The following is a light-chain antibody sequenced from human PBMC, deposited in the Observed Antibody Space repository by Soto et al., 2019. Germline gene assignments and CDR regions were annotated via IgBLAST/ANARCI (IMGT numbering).Light chain of an antibody. J-gene: IGKJ1*01. CDR3: HHYGSSRT. CDR2: GAS. Sequence: EIVWTQSPGTLSLSPGERATLSCRASQSVSSSDLAWYQQKPGQAPRLLIYGASSRATGIPDRFSGSGSGIDFTLTIGRLEPEDFAVYYCHHYGSSRTF. CDR1: QSVSSSD. V-gene: IGKV3-20*01.